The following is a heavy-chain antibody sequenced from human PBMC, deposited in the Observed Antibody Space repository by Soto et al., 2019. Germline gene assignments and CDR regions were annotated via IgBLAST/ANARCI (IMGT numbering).Heavy chain of an antibody. CDR3: AIYYISSTWPFFDC. CDR1: GFIFSSYN. J-gene: IGHJ4*02. CDR2: IDSSSTSI. Sequence: GGSLRLSCAASGFIFSSYNMNWVRQAPGKGLEWVSYIDSSSTSIFYADSVKGRFTISRDNARNSLYLQMNSLRAEDTALYYCAIYYISSTWPFFDCCGQGTPVTVSS. V-gene: IGHV3-48*01. D-gene: IGHD6-13*01.